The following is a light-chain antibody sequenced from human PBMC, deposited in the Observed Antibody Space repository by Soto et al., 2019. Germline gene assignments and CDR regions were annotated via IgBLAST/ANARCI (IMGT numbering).Light chain of an antibody. CDR3: QQYGSSPLFT. CDR2: GAS. V-gene: IGKV3-20*01. Sequence: EIVLTQSPGTLSLSPGERATLSCRASQSVSSSYLAWYQQKPGQAPRLLIYGASARATGIPDWFSGSGSGTEFSFTISRLEPEDFGVYYCQQYGSSPLFTFGPGTKVDIK. CDR1: QSVSSSY. J-gene: IGKJ3*01.